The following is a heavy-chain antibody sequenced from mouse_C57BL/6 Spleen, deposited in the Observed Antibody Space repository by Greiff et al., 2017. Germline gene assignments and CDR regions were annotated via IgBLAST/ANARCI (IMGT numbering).Heavy chain of an antibody. CDR2: ISSGGSYT. Sequence: EVMLVESGGDLVKPGGSLKLSCAASGFTFSSYGMSWVRQTPDKRLEWVATISSGGSYTYYPDSVKGRFTISRDNAKNTLYLQMSSLKSEDTAMYYCARHEDGNPFAYWGQGTLVTVSA. J-gene: IGHJ3*01. CDR3: ARHEDGNPFAY. V-gene: IGHV5-6*01. CDR1: GFTFSSYG. D-gene: IGHD2-1*01.